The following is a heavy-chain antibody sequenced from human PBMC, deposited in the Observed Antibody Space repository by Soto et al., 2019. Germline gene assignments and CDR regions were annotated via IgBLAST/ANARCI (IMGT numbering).Heavy chain of an antibody. J-gene: IGHJ4*02. V-gene: IGHV4-59*08. D-gene: IGHD6-19*01. Sequence: SETLSLTCTVSGGSISSYYWSWIRQPPGKGLEWIGYIYHTGITNYNPSLKSRVTISVDMFKNQFSLTLSSVTAPDTAVYHGARQYGALAVTFEYWGQGALVTVSS. CDR3: ARQYGALAVTFEY. CDR2: IYHTGIT. CDR1: GGSISSYY.